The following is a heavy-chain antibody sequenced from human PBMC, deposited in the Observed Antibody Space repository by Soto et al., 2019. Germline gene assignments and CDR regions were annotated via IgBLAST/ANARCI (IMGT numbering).Heavy chain of an antibody. J-gene: IGHJ4*02. D-gene: IGHD3-3*01. CDR3: AKAPLFGVVIDFDY. CDR2: INGSGGST. V-gene: IGHV3-23*01. CDR1: GFTFSSDA. Sequence: GGSLRLSCAASGFTFSSDAMSWVRQAPGKGLEWVSAINGSGGSTYCTDSVKGRFTISRANSKNTLYMQMNSLRAEANGVYYCAKAPLFGVVIDFDYWGQGTLVTVSS.